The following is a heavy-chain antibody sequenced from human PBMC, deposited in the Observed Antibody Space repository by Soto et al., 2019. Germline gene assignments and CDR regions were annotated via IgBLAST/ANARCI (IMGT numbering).Heavy chain of an antibody. CDR2: ISAYNGNT. V-gene: IGHV1-18*04. CDR1: GYTFTSYG. Sequence: ASVKVSCKASGYTFTSYGISWVRQAPGQGLEWMGWISAYNGNTNYAQKLQGRVAMTTDTSTSTAYMELRSLRSDDTAAYYCAREIAAAGTERFDPWGQGTLVTVSS. CDR3: AREIAAAGTERFDP. J-gene: IGHJ5*02. D-gene: IGHD6-13*01.